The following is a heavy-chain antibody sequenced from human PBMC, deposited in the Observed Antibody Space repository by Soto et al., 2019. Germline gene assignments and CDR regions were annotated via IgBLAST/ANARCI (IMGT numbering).Heavy chain of an antibody. V-gene: IGHV4-59*11. CDR3: EIDSGINSQRLIKPVFDY. Sequence: SEELPHTNSGSGETMRTHYWNGFRQPPGKRLEWIGYIYHSGSTNYNPSLKSRVTISVDTSKNQFSLKLTSVTAADTAVYYCEIDSGINSQRLIKPVFDYWGQVTLV. J-gene: IGHJ4*02. D-gene: IGHD1-1*01. CDR2: IYHSGST. CDR1: GETMRTHY.